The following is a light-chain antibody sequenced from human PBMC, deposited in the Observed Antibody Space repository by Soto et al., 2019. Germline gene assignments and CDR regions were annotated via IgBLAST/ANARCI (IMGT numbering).Light chain of an antibody. J-gene: IGKJ1*01. V-gene: IGKV1-39*01. Sequence: DIRMTQSPASLSASVGDRVTVTCRASQNIDKYLHWYQQKPGKAPNLLIFSASILQSGVPSRFIGSGSGTEFTLTIRGLQPEDFVTYYCQQTYSNSVTFGQGTKVDIK. CDR1: QNIDKY. CDR3: QQTYSNSVT. CDR2: SAS.